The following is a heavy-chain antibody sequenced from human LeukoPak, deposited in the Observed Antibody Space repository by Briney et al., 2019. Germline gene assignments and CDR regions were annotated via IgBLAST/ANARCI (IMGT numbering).Heavy chain of an antibody. CDR2: ITGSGFST. V-gene: IGHV3-23*01. CDR1: GFTFSNYA. J-gene: IGHJ4*02. Sequence: GGSLRLSCAASGFTFSNYAMTWVRQAPGKGLEWVPTITGSGFSTYYADSVKGRFTLSRDSSKYTLYLQVNSLRAEDTALYYCAKGLWDANSGIEVWGQGTLVTVSS. CDR3: AKGLWDANSGIEV. D-gene: IGHD1-26*01.